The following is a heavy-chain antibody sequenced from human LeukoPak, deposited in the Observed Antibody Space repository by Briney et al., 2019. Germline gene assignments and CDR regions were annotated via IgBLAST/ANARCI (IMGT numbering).Heavy chain of an antibody. V-gene: IGHV4-39*07. Sequence: TSETVSLTCTVSGGSISSSSYYWGWIRQPPGKGLEWIGSIYYSGSTYYNPSLKSRVTISVDTSKNQFSLKLSSVTAADTAVYYCAPQWSGYYDSSGQEGDWGQGTLVTVSS. D-gene: IGHD3-22*01. J-gene: IGHJ4*02. CDR1: GGSISSSSYY. CDR3: APQWSGYYDSSGQEGD. CDR2: IYYSGST.